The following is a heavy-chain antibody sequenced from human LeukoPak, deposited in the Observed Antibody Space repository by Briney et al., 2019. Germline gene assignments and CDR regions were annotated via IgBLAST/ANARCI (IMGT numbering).Heavy chain of an antibody. D-gene: IGHD4-23*01. V-gene: IGHV4-4*09. CDR2: IHASGST. CDR3: ARGRSMVTPFDS. CDR1: GGSISTYF. J-gene: IGHJ4*02. Sequence: SETLSLTCTVSGGSISTYFWSWIRQSPGKGLEWIGYIHASGSTNYNPSLESRVTISIDTSKNQFSLTLSSVTAADTAVYFCARGRSMVTPFDSWGQGALVTVSS.